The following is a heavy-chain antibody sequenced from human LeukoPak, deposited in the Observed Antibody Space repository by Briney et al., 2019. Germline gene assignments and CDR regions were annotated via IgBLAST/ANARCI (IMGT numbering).Heavy chain of an antibody. CDR1: GGSISSYY. D-gene: IGHD6-13*01. V-gene: IGHV4-59*01. Sequence: SETLSLTCTVSGGSISSYYWSWIRQPAGKGLEWIGYIYYSGSTNYNPSLKSRVTISVDTSRNQFSLKLSSVTAADTAVYYCARGRSGYSSSWLDVWGKGTTVTVSS. CDR3: ARGRSGYSSSWLDV. CDR2: IYYSGST. J-gene: IGHJ6*04.